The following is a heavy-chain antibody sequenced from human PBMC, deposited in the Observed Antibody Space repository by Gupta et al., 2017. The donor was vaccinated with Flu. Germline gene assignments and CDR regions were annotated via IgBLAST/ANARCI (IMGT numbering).Heavy chain of an antibody. D-gene: IGHD1-1*01. CDR2: IIPIFGPT. Sequence: SSYTFSWVRQAPGQGLEWMGGIIPIFGPTIYAQKFQGRVTITADESTGTVYMDLNSLTSDDTAVYFCARERGGVGNSFDYWGQGSLVTVSS. CDR1: SSYT. J-gene: IGHJ4*02. V-gene: IGHV1-69*01. CDR3: ARERGGVGNSFDY.